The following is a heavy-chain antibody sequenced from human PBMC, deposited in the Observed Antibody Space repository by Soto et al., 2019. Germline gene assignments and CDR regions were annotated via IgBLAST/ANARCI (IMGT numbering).Heavy chain of an antibody. CDR3: ANDRDGYNVPFDS. CDR1: GFTFSTYW. J-gene: IGHJ4*02. CDR2: IKQDGSEK. D-gene: IGHD1-1*01. Sequence: GGSLRLSCSASGFTFSTYWMSWVRQAPGKGLEWVANIKQDGSEKYYVDSVKGRFTISRDNSKNTLFLQMNSLRAEDTAVYFCANDRDGYNVPFDSWGQGALVTVSS. V-gene: IGHV3-7*02.